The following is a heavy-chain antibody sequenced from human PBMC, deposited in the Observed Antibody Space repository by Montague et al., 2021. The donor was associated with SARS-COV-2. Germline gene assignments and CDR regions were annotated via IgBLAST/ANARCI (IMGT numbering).Heavy chain of an antibody. J-gene: IGHJ2*01. CDR2: INWNSGSV. V-gene: IGHV3-9*01. D-gene: IGHD3-16*01. Sequence: SLRLSCAASGFKLYDSAMYWVRQAPGKGLEWVSGINWNSGSVDYADSVKGRFTISRDNTKNSLSLQMNSLRTEDTALYYCAKDHYASGKMGFFDLWGRGTLVTVSS. CDR3: AKDHYASGKMGFFDL. CDR1: GFKLYDSA.